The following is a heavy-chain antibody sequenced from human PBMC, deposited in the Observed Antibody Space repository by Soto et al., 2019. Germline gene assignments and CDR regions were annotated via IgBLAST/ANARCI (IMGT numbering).Heavy chain of an antibody. CDR2: INHSGSI. D-gene: IGHD6-19*01. CDR1: GGSFSGYY. CDR3: ARGAGSGWDYYYYGMDV. Sequence: QVQLQQWGAGLLKPSETLSLTCGVYGGSFSGYYWSWIRQPPGKGLEWIGEINHSGSIKYNPSLKRRVTISVETSKNQFSLKLSSVTAAETAVYYCARGAGSGWDYYYYGMDVWGQGTTVTVSS. V-gene: IGHV4-34*01. J-gene: IGHJ6*02.